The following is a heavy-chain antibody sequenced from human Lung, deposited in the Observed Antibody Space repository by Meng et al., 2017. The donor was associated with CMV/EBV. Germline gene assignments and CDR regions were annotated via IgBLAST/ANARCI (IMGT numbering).Heavy chain of an antibody. CDR1: GYTFTSYY. Sequence: ASVKVSCKASGYTFTSYYMHWVRQAPGQGLEWMGLINPSGGSTGYVQKFQGRVTMTRDTSTSTVYMELSSLRSEDTAVYYCARLYCSSTSFYTAGYFQHWGQGTLVTVPS. J-gene: IGHJ1*01. D-gene: IGHD2-2*02. V-gene: IGHV1-46*01. CDR2: INPSGGST. CDR3: ARLYCSSTSFYTAGYFQH.